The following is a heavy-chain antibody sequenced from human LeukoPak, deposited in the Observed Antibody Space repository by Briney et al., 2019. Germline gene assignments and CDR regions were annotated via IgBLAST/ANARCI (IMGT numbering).Heavy chain of an antibody. CDR2: INPSGGST. D-gene: IGHD3-10*01. V-gene: IGHV1-46*03. CDR1: GYTFTSYY. CDR3: ARSLSPTYYYGSGSYYSPRRVPCPDY. Sequence: ASVKVSCKASGYTFTSYYMHWVRQAPGQGLEWMGIINPSGGSTSYAQKFQGRVTMTRDTSTSTVYMELSSLRSEDTAVYYCARSLSPTYYYGSGSYYSPRRVPCPDYWGQGTLVTVSS. J-gene: IGHJ4*02.